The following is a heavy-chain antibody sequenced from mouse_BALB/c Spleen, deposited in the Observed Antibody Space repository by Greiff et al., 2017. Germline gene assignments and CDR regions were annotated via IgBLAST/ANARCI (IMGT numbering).Heavy chain of an antibody. Sequence: EVQLQQSGAELVRSGASVKLSCTASGFNIKDYYMHWVKQRPEQGLEWIGWIDPENGNTIYDPKFQGKASITADTSSNTAYLQLSSLTSEDTAVYYCARRKLGPSYFDYWGQGTTLTVSS. CDR1: GFNIKDYY. J-gene: IGHJ2*01. D-gene: IGHD3-1*01. V-gene: IGHV14-1*02. CDR2: IDPENGNT. CDR3: ARRKLGPSYFDY.